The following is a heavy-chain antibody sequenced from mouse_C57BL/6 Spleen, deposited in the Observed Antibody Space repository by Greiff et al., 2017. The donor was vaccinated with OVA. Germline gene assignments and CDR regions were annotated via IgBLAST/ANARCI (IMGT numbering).Heavy chain of an antibody. CDR2: IDPETGGT. V-gene: IGHV1-15*01. J-gene: IGHJ3*01. CDR3: TRGIYDGYYSFAY. Sequence: QVQLQQSGAELVRPGASVTLSCKASGYTITDYEMHWVKQTPVHGLEWIGAIDPETGGTAYNQKFKGKAILTADKSSSTAYMELRSLTSDDSAVYYCTRGIYDGYYSFAYWGQGTLVTVSA. CDR1: GYTITDYE. D-gene: IGHD2-3*01.